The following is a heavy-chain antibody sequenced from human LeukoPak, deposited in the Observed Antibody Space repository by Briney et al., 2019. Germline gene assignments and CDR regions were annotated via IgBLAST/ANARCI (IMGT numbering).Heavy chain of an antibody. CDR3: ARDRYSYGDF. CDR2: IKQDGSEK. D-gene: IGHD5-18*01. Sequence: GGSLRLSCAASGFTFGSYWMSWVRQAPGKGLEWMANIKQDGSEKYYVDSVKGRFTISRDNAKNTLYLQMSSLRAEDTAVYYCARDRYSYGDFWGQGTLVTVSS. CDR1: GFTFGSYW. J-gene: IGHJ4*02. V-gene: IGHV3-7*01.